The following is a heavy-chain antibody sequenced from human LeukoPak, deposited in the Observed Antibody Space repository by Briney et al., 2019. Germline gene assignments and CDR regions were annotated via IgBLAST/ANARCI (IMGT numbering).Heavy chain of an antibody. Sequence: GGSLRLSCAASGFTFSNYYMSWIRQAPGKGLEWVSYISSSSSYTNYADSVKGRFTISRDNAKNSLYLQMDSLRAEDTAVYYCARDWGRAVERTEGLDYWGQGTLVTVSS. V-gene: IGHV3-11*05. CDR2: ISSSSSYT. CDR1: GFTFSNYY. CDR3: ARDWGRAVERTEGLDY. D-gene: IGHD6-19*01. J-gene: IGHJ4*02.